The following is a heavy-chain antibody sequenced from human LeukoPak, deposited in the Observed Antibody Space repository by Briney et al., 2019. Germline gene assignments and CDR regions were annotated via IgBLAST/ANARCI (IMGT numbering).Heavy chain of an antibody. CDR1: GGSITSDY. CDR2: IYCSGST. J-gene: IGHJ4*02. CDR3: ASYGGYSSSYFDY. Sequence: SETLSLTCIVSGGSITSDYWSWIRQPPGKGLEWIGYIYCSGSTNYNPSLKSRVTISVDTSKNQFSLKLSSVTAADTAVYYCASYGGYSSSYFDYWGQGTLVTVSS. D-gene: IGHD6-6*01. V-gene: IGHV4-59*01.